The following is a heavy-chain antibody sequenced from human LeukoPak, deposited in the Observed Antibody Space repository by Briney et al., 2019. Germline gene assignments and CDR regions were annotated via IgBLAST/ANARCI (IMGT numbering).Heavy chain of an antibody. D-gene: IGHD3-10*01. V-gene: IGHV1-18*01. J-gene: IGHJ4*02. CDR3: ARAEPGVRGVIRDY. CDR2: ISAYNGNT. CDR1: GYTFTSYG. Sequence: GASLKVSCKASGYTFTSYGISWVRQAPGQGLNWMGWISAYNGNTNYAQKLQGRVTMTTDTSTSTAYKELRSLRSDDTAVYYCARAEPGVRGVIRDYWGQRTLVTVSS.